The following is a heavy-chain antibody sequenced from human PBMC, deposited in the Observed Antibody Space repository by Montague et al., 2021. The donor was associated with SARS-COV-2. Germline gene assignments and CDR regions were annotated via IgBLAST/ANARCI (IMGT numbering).Heavy chain of an antibody. Sequence: SETLSLTCTVSGYSISSGYYWGWIRKFPGKGLEWIGSIYHSGTTYYNPSLKSRVTISVDTSKNQFSLKMYSVTAADTAQFYCARDRTFRDGYFDAFEIWGQGTMVTDSS. CDR1: GYSISSGYY. V-gene: IGHV4-38-2*02. CDR3: ARDRTFRDGYFDAFEI. J-gene: IGHJ3*02. CDR2: IYHSGTT. D-gene: IGHD5-24*01.